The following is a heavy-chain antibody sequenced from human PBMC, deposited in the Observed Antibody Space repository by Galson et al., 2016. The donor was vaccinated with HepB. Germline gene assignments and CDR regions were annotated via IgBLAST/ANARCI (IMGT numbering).Heavy chain of an antibody. Sequence: SLRLSCAASGFTFSSYAMHWVRQAPGKGLEWVSIVSFDGSTEYYTDSVKGRFTISRDNAKNSLYLQMNSLRAEDTAVYYCARGPLNHSGPELGQMAEYFQHWGQGTLVTVSS. CDR2: VSFDGSTE. J-gene: IGHJ1*01. V-gene: IGHV3-30*03. D-gene: IGHD7-27*01. CDR1: GFTFSSYA. CDR3: ARGPLNHSGPELGQMAEYFQH.